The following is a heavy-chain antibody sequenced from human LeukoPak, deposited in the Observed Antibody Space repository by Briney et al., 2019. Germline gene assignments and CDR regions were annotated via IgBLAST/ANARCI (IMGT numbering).Heavy chain of an antibody. CDR1: GGSISSSSYY. J-gene: IGHJ5*02. CDR2: IYYSGST. CDR3: ARHLGDIVVVPAAFNWFDP. V-gene: IGHV4-39*01. D-gene: IGHD2-2*01. Sequence: PSETLSLTCTVSGGSISSSSYYWGWIRQPPGKGREWIGSIYYSGSTYYNPSLKTRVTISVDTSKNQFSLKLSSVTAADTAVYYCARHLGDIVVVPAAFNWFDPWGQGTLVTVSS.